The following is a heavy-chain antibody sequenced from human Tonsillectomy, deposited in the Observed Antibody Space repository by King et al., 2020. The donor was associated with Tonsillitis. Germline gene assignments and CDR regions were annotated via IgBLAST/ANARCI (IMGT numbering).Heavy chain of an antibody. D-gene: IGHD1-26*01. CDR3: ARDRGSGSYRAFDY. J-gene: IGHJ4*02. CDR2: ISYDGSNK. Sequence: VQLVESGGGVVQPGRSLRLSCAASGFTFSSYAMHWVRQAPGKGLEWVAVISYDGSNKYYADSVKGRFTISRDNSKNTLYLQMNSLRAEDTAVYYCARDRGSGSYRAFDYWGQGTLVTVSS. CDR1: GFTFSSYA. V-gene: IGHV3-30*04.